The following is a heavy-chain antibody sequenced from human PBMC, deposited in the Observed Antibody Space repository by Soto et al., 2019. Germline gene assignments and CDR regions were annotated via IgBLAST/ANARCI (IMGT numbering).Heavy chain of an antibody. CDR2: IKQDGSEK. CDR1: GFTFSSYW. D-gene: IGHD4-4*01. CDR3: ARDGADYRNHAYDYYYYYMDV. J-gene: IGHJ6*03. V-gene: IGHV3-7*01. Sequence: GGSLRLSCAASGFTFSSYWMSWVRQAPGKGLEWVANIKQDGSEKYYVDSVKGRFTISRDNAKNSLYLQMNSLRAEDTAVYYCARDGADYRNHAYDYYYYYMDVWGKGTTVTVAS.